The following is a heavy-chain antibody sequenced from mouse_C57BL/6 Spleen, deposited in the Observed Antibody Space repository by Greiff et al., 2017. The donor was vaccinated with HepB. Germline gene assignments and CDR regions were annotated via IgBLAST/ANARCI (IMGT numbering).Heavy chain of an antibody. V-gene: IGHV1-18*01. D-gene: IGHD1-1*01. J-gene: IGHJ1*03. Sequence: EVQLQESGPELVKPGASVKIPCKASGYTFPDYNMDWVKPSHGKSLEWIGDINPNNGGTIYNQKFKGKAPLTVDKSSSPAYMELRSLTSEDTAVYYCARSLLLRYWYFDVWGTGTTVTVSS. CDR1: GYTFPDYN. CDR2: INPNNGGT. CDR3: ARSLLLRYWYFDV.